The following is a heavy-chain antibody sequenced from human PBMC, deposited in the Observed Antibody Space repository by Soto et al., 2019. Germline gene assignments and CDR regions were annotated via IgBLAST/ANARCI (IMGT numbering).Heavy chain of an antibody. CDR3: ARDHLILSAHDFFYGSDV. Sequence: GGSLRLSCEVSGFTFSMYSMSWVRQSPGKGLEWVAKIPQDGVDGHYADSVKGRFTISRDNGKNSLYLQLNNLRAEDTAVYYCARDHLILSAHDFFYGSDVWGRGATVTVSS. J-gene: IGHJ6*02. V-gene: IGHV3-7*03. D-gene: IGHD2-8*02. CDR2: IPQDGVDG. CDR1: GFTFSMYS.